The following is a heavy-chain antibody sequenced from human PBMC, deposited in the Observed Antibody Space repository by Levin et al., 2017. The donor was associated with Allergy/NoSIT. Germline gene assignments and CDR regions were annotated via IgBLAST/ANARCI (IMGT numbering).Heavy chain of an antibody. CDR1: FFSIIIFY. D-gene: IGHD3-3*01. CDR2: ITHSGRT. Sequence: SETLSLTCTLSFFSIIIFYLSLIRQPPGKGLEWIGYITHSGRTNQNPSLKSRLTLSLYTSKKQFSLKLTPATAADTAVYYCARDTGVFAFDLWGQGTLVTVSS. V-gene: IGHV4-59*01. J-gene: IGHJ3*01. CDR3: ARDTGVFAFDL.